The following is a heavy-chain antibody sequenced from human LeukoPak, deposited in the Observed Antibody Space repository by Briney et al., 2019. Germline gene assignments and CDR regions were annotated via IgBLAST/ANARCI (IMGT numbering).Heavy chain of an antibody. D-gene: IGHD3-10*01. CDR2: INTDGSST. V-gene: IGHV3-74*01. CDR3: AGVRLWFGELIFRN. J-gene: IGHJ4*02. CDR1: GFTFSNYW. Sequence: GGSLRLSCAASGFTFSNYWMHWVRQAPGKGLVWVSRINTDGSSTDYADSVKGRFTISRDNSKNTLYLQMNSLRAEDTAVYYCAGVRLWFGELIFRNWGQGTLVTVSS.